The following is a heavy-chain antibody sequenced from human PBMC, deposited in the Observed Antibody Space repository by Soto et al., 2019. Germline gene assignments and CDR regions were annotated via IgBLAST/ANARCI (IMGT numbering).Heavy chain of an antibody. D-gene: IGHD2-2*01. Sequence: QLQLQESGPGLVKPSETLSLTCTVSRGSIQSSTYYWGWIRQPPGKGLEWIGTVYYNGSPYFNPSLKSRLTLSADPSQNQFSLRLASVTAADTAVYYCARQTYLTDFDIWGQGTMVTVSS. V-gene: IGHV4-39*01. CDR3: ARQTYLTDFDI. J-gene: IGHJ3*02. CDR1: RGSIQSSTYY. CDR2: VYYNGSP.